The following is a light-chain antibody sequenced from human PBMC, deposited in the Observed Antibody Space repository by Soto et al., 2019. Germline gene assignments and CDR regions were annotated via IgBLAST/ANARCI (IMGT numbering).Light chain of an antibody. J-gene: IGKJ1*01. V-gene: IGKV3-20*01. CDR1: QTISNNY. CDR3: QPYGSSRT. CDR2: GAS. Sequence: EIVLTQSPGTLSLSPGERATLSCRASQTISNNYLAWYQQKPGQAPRLLIYGASSRATGIPDRFSGSGSGTDFTLTISRLEPEDFAVYYCQPYGSSRTFGQGTEVEIK.